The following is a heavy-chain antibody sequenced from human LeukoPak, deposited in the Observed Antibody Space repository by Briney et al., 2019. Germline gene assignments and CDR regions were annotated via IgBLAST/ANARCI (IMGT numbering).Heavy chain of an antibody. CDR1: GFTFSDHD. CDR2: ISSSSSYI. D-gene: IGHD3-22*01. V-gene: IGHV3-21*01. CDR3: ARDPTQIYYYDSSGYYFFDY. J-gene: IGHJ4*02. Sequence: GGSLRLXCATSGFTFSDHDIDWGRQAPGKELEWVSSISSSSSYIYYADSVKGRFTISRDNAKNSLYLQMNSLRAEDTAVYYCARDPTQIYYYDSSGYYFFDYWGQGTLVTVSS.